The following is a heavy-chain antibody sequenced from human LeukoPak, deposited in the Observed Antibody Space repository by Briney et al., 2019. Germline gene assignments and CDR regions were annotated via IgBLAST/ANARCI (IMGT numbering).Heavy chain of an antibody. V-gene: IGHV3-48*01. CDR2: ISSSSSTI. CDR1: GFTFSSYS. J-gene: IGHJ3*02. Sequence: GGSLRLSCAASGFTFSSYSMNWVRQAPGKGQEWVSYISSSSSTIYYADSVKGRFTISRDNAKNSLYLQMNSLRAEDTAVYYCARGHPPYYYDSRHYAFDIWGQGTMVTVSS. CDR3: ARGHPPYYYDSRHYAFDI. D-gene: IGHD3-22*01.